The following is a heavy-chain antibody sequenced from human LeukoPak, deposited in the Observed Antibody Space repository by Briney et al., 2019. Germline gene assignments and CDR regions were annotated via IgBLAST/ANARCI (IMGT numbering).Heavy chain of an antibody. CDR1: GFTFGDYA. J-gene: IGHJ2*01. CDR3: ARETTVSREWYFDL. CDR2: IRSKAYGGTI. Sequence: GGSLRLSCTASGFTFGDYAMSWFRQAPGKGLEWVGFIRSKAYGGTIEYAASVKGRFTISRDHAKNTLYLQMNSLRAEDTAVYYCARETTVSREWYFDLWGRGTLVTVAS. V-gene: IGHV3-49*03. D-gene: IGHD4-17*01.